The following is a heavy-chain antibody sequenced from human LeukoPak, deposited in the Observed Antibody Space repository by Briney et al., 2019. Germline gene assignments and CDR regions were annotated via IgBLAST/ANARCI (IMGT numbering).Heavy chain of an antibody. CDR1: GFTFSSYA. J-gene: IGHJ4*02. Sequence: PGGSLRLSCAASGFTFSSYAMHWVRQAPGKGLEWVAVISYDGSNKYYADSVKGRFTISRDNSKNTLYLQMNSLRAEDTAVYYCARSPPTLYCSGGSCYFDYWGQGTLVTVSS. D-gene: IGHD2-15*01. CDR3: ARSPPTLYCSGGSCYFDY. V-gene: IGHV3-30-3*01. CDR2: ISYDGSNK.